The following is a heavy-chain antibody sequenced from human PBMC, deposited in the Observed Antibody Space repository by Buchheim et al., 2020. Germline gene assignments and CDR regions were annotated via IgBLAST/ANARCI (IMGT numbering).Heavy chain of an antibody. J-gene: IGHJ6*02. D-gene: IGHD3-16*01. CDR2: ISYDGNNK. CDR1: GFTFRTYG. V-gene: IGHV3-30*18. CDR3: AKDWANSGMDV. Sequence: QVQLVESGGGVVQPGRSLRLFCVVSGFTFRTYGMYWVRQAPGKGLELVAVISYDGNNKYYADSVKGRFTISRDNSKNTLYLQIHSLRADDTAVYYCAKDWANSGMDVWGQGTT.